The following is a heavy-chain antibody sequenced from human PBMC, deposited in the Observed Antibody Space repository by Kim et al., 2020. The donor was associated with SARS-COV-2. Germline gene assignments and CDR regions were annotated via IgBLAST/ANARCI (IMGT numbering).Heavy chain of an antibody. V-gene: IGHV3-48*03. CDR2: ISSSGSTI. Sequence: GGSLRLSCAASGFTFSSYEMNWVRQAPGKGLEWVSYISSSGSTISYSDSVKGRFIISRDNGMHSLYLQMNSLRAEDTAVYYCARDPEKLTVKGLLDVWGQGTTVTVSS. CDR1: GFTFSSYE. CDR3: ARDPEKLTVKGLLDV. D-gene: IGHD3-22*01. J-gene: IGHJ6*02.